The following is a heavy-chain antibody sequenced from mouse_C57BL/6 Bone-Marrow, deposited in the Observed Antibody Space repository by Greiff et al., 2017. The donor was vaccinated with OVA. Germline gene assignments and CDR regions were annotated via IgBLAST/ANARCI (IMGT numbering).Heavy chain of an antibody. CDR2: IHPNSGST. Sequence: QVQLQQSGAVLVKPGASVKLSCKASGYTFTSYWMHWVKQRPGQGLEWIGMIHPNSGSTNYNEKFKSKATLTVDKSSSTAYMQLSSLTSEDSAVYYCARYYYDYAFDYWGQGTTRTVSS. CDR1: GYTFTSYW. D-gene: IGHD2-4*01. J-gene: IGHJ2*01. CDR3: ARYYYDYAFDY. V-gene: IGHV1-64*01.